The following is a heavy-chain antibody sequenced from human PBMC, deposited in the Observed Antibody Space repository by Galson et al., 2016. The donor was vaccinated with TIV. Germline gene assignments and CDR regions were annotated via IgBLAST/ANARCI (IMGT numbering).Heavy chain of an antibody. CDR3: ATFAACGGDCYYFDF. Sequence: SVKVSCKASGGTFSSNIINWIRQAPGQGLEWMGGIIPHVGIANYAQRLKGRVTITADTSTNTAYMELSSLRSEDTAMYYCATFAACGGDCYYFDFWGQGTLVTVSS. J-gene: IGHJ4*02. CDR1: GGTFSSNI. CDR2: IIPHVGIA. V-gene: IGHV1-69*10. D-gene: IGHD2-21*02.